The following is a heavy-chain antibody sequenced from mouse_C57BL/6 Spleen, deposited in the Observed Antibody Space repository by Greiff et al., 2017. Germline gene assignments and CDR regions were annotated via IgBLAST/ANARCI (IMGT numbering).Heavy chain of an antibody. CDR1: GFTFSDYG. CDR2: ISSGSSTI. V-gene: IGHV5-17*01. J-gene: IGHJ3*01. CDR3: ARPYSNYGGFAY. D-gene: IGHD2-5*01. Sequence: EVKVEESGGGLVQPGGSLKLSCAASGFTFSDYGLPWVRQAPEKGLEWVAYISSGSSTIYYADTVKGRFNISRDNAKNTLFLQMTSLRSEDTAMYYWARPYSNYGGFAYRGQGTLVTVSA.